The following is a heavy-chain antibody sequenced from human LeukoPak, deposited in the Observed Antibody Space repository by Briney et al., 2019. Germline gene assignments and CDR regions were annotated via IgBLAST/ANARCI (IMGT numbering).Heavy chain of an antibody. CDR2: IKQDGSEK. Sequence: GGSLRLSCAASGFAFSDYWMTWVRQAPGKGLEWVANIKQDGSEKYLVDSVKGRFTISRDNAKNSLSLQMNSLRAEDTAVYYCARDQLRGYNGYDYVETLDYYYYYGMDVWGQGTTVTVSS. J-gene: IGHJ6*02. D-gene: IGHD5-12*01. V-gene: IGHV3-7*01. CDR1: GFAFSDYW. CDR3: ARDQLRGYNGYDYVETLDYYYYYGMDV.